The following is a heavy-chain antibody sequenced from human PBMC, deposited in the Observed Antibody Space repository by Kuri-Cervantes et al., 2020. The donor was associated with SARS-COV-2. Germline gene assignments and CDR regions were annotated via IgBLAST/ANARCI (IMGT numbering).Heavy chain of an antibody. CDR1: GFTFSSYA. Sequence: GGSLRLSCAASGFTFSSYAMSWVRQAPGKGLEWVSAISGSGGSTYYADSVKGRFTISRDNSKNTLYLQMNSLRAEDTAVYYCARAYYYDSSGYYYDILDYWGQGTLVTVSS. V-gene: IGHV3-23*01. CDR3: ARAYYYDSSGYYYDILDY. CDR2: ISGSGGST. J-gene: IGHJ4*02. D-gene: IGHD3-22*01.